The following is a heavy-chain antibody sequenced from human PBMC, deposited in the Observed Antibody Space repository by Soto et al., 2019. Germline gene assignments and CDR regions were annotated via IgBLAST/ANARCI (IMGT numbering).Heavy chain of an antibody. Sequence: PSETLSLTCAVYGGSFSGYYWSWIRQPPGKGLEWIGEINHSGSTNYNPSLKSRVTISVDTSKNQFSLKLSSVTAADTAVYYCARGRGYSGYGRGYYYYGMDVWGQGTTVT. V-gene: IGHV4-34*01. D-gene: IGHD5-12*01. CDR3: ARGRGYSGYGRGYYYYGMDV. J-gene: IGHJ6*02. CDR2: INHSGST. CDR1: GGSFSGYY.